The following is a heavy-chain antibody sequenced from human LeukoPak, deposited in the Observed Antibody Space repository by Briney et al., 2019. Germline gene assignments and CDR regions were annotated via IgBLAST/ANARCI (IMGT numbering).Heavy chain of an antibody. J-gene: IGHJ4*02. CDR3: VREGDDHTPGSYSFDF. CDR2: ISYDGNKK. Sequence: GGSLRLSCAASGFTFSHYAIHWVRQAPGKGLEWVTVISYDGNKKYYADSVKDRFSISRDNSKNTLYLQTNTLKTEDTAVYYCVREGDDHTPGSYSFDFWGQGTLVTVSS. V-gene: IGHV3-30-3*01. D-gene: IGHD2-15*01. CDR1: GFTFSHYA.